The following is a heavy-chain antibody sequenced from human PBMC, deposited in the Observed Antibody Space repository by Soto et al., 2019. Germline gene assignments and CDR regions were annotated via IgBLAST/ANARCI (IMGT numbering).Heavy chain of an antibody. CDR3: AREFRGYSYGTPWFDP. CDR1: GGSVSSGSYY. J-gene: IGHJ5*02. D-gene: IGHD5-18*01. Sequence: KASETLSLTCTVSGGSVSSGSYYWSWIRQPPGKGLEWIGYIYYSGSTNYNPSLKSRVTISVDTSKNQFSLKLSSVTAADTAVYYCAREFRGYSYGTPWFDPWGQGTLVTVSS. V-gene: IGHV4-61*01. CDR2: IYYSGST.